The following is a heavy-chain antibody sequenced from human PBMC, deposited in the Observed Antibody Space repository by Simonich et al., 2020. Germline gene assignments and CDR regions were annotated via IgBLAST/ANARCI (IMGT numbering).Heavy chain of an antibody. V-gene: IGHV1-69*06. D-gene: IGHD3-10*01. Sequence: QVQLVQSGAEVKKPGSSVKVSCKASGGTFSSYAISWVRQAPGQGLEWMGGISPILGTANYERKFQGRVTITADKSTSTAYMELSSLRSEDTAVYYCARTNTMRELDTMVRGVDYFDYWGQGTLVTVSS. CDR2: ISPILGTA. CDR3: ARTNTMRELDTMVRGVDYFDY. CDR1: GGTFSSYA. J-gene: IGHJ4*02.